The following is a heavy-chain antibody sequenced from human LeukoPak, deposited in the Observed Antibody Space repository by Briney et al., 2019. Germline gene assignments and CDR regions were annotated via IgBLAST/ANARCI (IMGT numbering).Heavy chain of an antibody. Sequence: GRSLRLSCAASGFTFSSYGMHWVRQAPGKGLEWVAVISYDGSNTYYADSVKGRFTISRDNSKNTLYLQMNSLRAEDTAVYYCAKDVRATVTSVIFDYWGQGTLVTVSS. CDR3: AKDVRATVTSVIFDY. CDR1: GFTFSSYG. D-gene: IGHD4-17*01. CDR2: ISYDGSNT. J-gene: IGHJ4*02. V-gene: IGHV3-30*18.